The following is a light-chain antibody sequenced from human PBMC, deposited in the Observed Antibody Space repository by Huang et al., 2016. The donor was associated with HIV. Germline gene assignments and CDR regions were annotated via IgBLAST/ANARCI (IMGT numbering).Light chain of an antibody. Sequence: EIVMTESPVTLSVSPGESATLSCRASQSVSSNLPWYQQKPGQAPRLRIYGASTRANGVPARFSGSGSGTEFTLTISSLQSEDFALYYCQQYNNWPPITFGQGTRLEIK. V-gene: IGKV3-15*01. CDR3: QQYNNWPPIT. CDR2: GAS. CDR1: QSVSSN. J-gene: IGKJ5*01.